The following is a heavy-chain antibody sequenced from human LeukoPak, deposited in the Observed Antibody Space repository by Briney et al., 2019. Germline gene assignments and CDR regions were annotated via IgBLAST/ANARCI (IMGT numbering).Heavy chain of an antibody. V-gene: IGHV4-4*02. CDR1: GGSISSSNW. CDR2: IYHSGST. J-gene: IGHJ4*02. CDR3: ARDGQRYSSSWYYFDY. D-gene: IGHD6-13*01. Sequence: PSETLSLTCAISGGSISSSNWWSWVRQPPGKGLEWIGEIYHSGSTNYNPSLKSRVTISVDKSKNQVSLKLSSVTAADTAVYYCARDGQRYSSSWYYFDYWGQGTLVTVSS.